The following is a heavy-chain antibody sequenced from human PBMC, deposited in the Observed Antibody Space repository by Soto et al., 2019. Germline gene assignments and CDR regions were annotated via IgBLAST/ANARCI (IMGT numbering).Heavy chain of an antibody. CDR1: GFTVSSNY. D-gene: IGHD3-16*01. CDR3: ARDGGGRDPRGYYYYGMDV. Sequence: GGSLRLSCAASGFTVSSNYMSWVRQAPGKGLEWVSVIYSGGSTYYADSVKGRFTISRDNSKNTLYLQMNSLRAEDTAVYYCARDGGGRDPRGYYYYGMDVWGQGTTVTVSS. CDR2: IYSGGST. V-gene: IGHV3-53*01. J-gene: IGHJ6*02.